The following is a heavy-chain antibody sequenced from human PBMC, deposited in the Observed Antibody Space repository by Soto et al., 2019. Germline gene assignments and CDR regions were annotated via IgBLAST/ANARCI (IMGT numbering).Heavy chain of an antibody. V-gene: IGHV4-4*02. CDR2: IYHSGST. Sequence: QVPLQESGPRLVRPSGTLSLTCNVSRGSITTANWWNWVRQPPGRGLEWIGEIYHSGSTNYNLSLKRRGTLSVDKSKNQFSLTLSSVTAADTAIYYCSRRGGGVVLAATTPFDYWGQGILVTVSS. J-gene: IGHJ4*02. CDR3: SRRGGGVVLAATTPFDY. CDR1: RGSITTANW. D-gene: IGHD2-15*01.